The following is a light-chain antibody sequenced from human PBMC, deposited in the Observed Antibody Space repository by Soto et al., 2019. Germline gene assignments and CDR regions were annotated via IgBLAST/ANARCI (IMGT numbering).Light chain of an antibody. CDR1: QAITNY. CDR3: LQHNTYPPT. Sequence: DIQMTQSPSAMSASIGDRVTITCRASQAITNYLAWFQQKPGQVPKRLIYAASILQGGVPSRFSGSASGTEFTLTISGLQPEDFATYYCLQHNTYPPTFGQGTKVEIK. J-gene: IGKJ2*01. V-gene: IGKV1-17*03. CDR2: AAS.